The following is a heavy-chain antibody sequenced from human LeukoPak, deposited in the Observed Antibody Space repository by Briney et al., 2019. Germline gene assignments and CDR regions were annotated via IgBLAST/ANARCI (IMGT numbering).Heavy chain of an antibody. Sequence: GSLLLSCAASGFPFSSYSMNWVRPAPGKGLEWVSSISSSSSYIYYADSVKGRFTISRDNAKNLLYLQMNSLRAEDTAVYYCARDYDSSGCFDYWGQGTLVTVSS. CDR2: ISSSSSYI. J-gene: IGHJ4*02. CDR1: GFPFSSYS. D-gene: IGHD3-22*01. CDR3: ARDYDSSGCFDY. V-gene: IGHV3-21*01.